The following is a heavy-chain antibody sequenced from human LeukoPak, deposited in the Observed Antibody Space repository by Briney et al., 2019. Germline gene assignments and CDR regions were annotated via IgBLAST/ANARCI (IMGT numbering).Heavy chain of an antibody. J-gene: IGHJ6*03. V-gene: IGHV4-61*02. Sequence: SETLSLTCTVSGGSISSGSYYWSWIRQSAGKGLEWIGRIYTSGNTNYNPSLKSRVTISVDTSKNQFSLNRISVTAADTAYYMDVWGKRTTVTGSS. CDR1: GGSISSGSYY. CDR3: V. CDR2: IYTSGNT.